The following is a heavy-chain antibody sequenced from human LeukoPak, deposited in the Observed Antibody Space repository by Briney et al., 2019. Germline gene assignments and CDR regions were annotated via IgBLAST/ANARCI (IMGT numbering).Heavy chain of an antibody. Sequence: GGSLRLPCAASGFTFSSYEMNWVRQAPGKGLVWVSYISSSGTPIYYADSVKGRFTISRDNAKNSLYLQMNSLRAEDTAVYYCARGGYCSSSVCYSLNAFDIWGQGTMFTVSS. CDR3: ARGGYCSSSVCYSLNAFDI. V-gene: IGHV3-48*03. CDR1: GFTFSSYE. D-gene: IGHD2-2*01. J-gene: IGHJ3*02. CDR2: ISSSGTPI.